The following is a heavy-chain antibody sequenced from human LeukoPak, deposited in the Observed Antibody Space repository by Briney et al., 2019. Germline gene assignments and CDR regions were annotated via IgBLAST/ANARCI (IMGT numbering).Heavy chain of an antibody. Sequence: GSLRLSCAASGFTFSSYAMHWVRQAPGKGLEGVAVISYDGSNKYYADSVKGRFTISRDNSKNTLYLQMNSLRVEDTAVYYCASLSGSPNFDYWGQGTLVTVSS. V-gene: IGHV3-30-3*01. CDR2: ISYDGSNK. J-gene: IGHJ4*02. D-gene: IGHD1-26*01. CDR1: GFTFSSYA. CDR3: ASLSGSPNFDY.